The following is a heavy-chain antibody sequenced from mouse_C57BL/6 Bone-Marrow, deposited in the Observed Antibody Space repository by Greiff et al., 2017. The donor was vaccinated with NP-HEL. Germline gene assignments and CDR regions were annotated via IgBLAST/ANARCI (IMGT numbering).Heavy chain of an antibody. V-gene: IGHV1-42*01. CDR3: ARLITTVGSRYNFDY. Sequence: EVQLQQSGPELAKPGASVKISCKASGYSFTGYYMNWVKQSPVQSLEWIGEINPRTGGTSYNQKFKAKATLTADKSSSTAYMQLKSLTSEDSAVYYGARLITTVGSRYNFDYWGQGTTLTVSS. CDR2: INPRTGGT. CDR1: GYSFTGYY. D-gene: IGHD1-1*01. J-gene: IGHJ2*01.